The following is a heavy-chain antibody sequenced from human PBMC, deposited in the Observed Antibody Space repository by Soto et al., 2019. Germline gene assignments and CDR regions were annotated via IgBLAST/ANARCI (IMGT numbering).Heavy chain of an antibody. V-gene: IGHV6-1*01. CDR1: GNSASSSIVT. CDR2: TYYRSKWYN. CDR3: VRLIGNSWLDF. J-gene: IGHJ5*01. D-gene: IGHD1-26*01. Sequence: PSQTLPLTCAISGNSASSSIVTWNWIRQSPSRGLEWLGRTYYRSKWYNDYAESVKSRITINPDTSKNQFSLHLNSVTPEDAAVYYCVRLIGNSWLDFWGQGTLVTVSS.